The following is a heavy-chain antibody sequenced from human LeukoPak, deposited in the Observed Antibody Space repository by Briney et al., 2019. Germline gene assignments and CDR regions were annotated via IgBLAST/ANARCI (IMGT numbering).Heavy chain of an antibody. Sequence: GGSLRLSCAASGFTVSSNYMSWVRQAPGKGLEWVSVIYSGGTTNYADAVKGRFTISRDNSKNTLFLQMNSLRAEDTAVYYCARGGYSSSWYHFDYWGQGTLVTVSS. CDR3: ARGGYSSSWYHFDY. J-gene: IGHJ4*02. D-gene: IGHD6-13*01. V-gene: IGHV3-53*01. CDR2: IYSGGTT. CDR1: GFTVSSNY.